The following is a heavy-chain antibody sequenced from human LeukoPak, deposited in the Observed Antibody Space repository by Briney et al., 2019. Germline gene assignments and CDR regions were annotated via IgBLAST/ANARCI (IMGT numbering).Heavy chain of an antibody. CDR2: ISAYNGNT. J-gene: IGHJ4*02. CDR1: GYTFTSYG. Sequence: ASVKDSCQASGYTFTSYGISWVRQAPGQGLEWMGWISAYNGNTNYAQKLQGRGTMTTDTTTRPPYMELRRLRSGDTAVYYCARVWGSGSCWGQGTLVTVSS. CDR3: ARVWGSGSC. D-gene: IGHD3-10*01. V-gene: IGHV1-18*01.